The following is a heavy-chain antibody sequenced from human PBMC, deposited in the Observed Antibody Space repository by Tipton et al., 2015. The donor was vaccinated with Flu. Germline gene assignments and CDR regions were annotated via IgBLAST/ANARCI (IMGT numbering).Heavy chain of an antibody. J-gene: IGHJ4*02. V-gene: IGHV5-51*03. CDR3: ASGQWPHYFDS. CDR2: IFPDDSDT. D-gene: IGHD6-19*01. Sequence: QLVQSGAEVKKPGESLKISCQGSGHTFTGSWIGWVRRLPGKGLEWMGIIFPDDSDTRYSPSFQGQVTISADKSITTAYLQWGGLKASDSAIYYCASGQWPHYFDSWGQGTLLTVSS. CDR1: GHTFTGSW.